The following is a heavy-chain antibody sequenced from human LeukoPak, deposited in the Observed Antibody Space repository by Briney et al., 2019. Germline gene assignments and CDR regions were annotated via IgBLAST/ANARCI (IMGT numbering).Heavy chain of an antibody. D-gene: IGHD6-13*01. J-gene: IGHJ6*03. Sequence: ASVKVSCKASGGTFSSYAISWVRQAPGQGLEWVGGIIPIFGTANYAQKFQGRVTITADESTSTAYMELSSLRSEDTAVYYCARGAIAAAGAGAYMDVWGKGTTVTVSS. CDR2: IIPIFGTA. CDR3: ARGAIAAAGAGAYMDV. CDR1: GGTFSSYA. V-gene: IGHV1-69*13.